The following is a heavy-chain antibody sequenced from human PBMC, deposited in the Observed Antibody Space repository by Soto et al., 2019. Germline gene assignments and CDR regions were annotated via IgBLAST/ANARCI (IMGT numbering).Heavy chain of an antibody. CDR2: IYYSGST. D-gene: IGHD5-18*01. CDR3: ASLRGYSYD. V-gene: IGHV4-39*01. CDR1: GGSISSSSYY. J-gene: IGHJ4*02. Sequence: PSETLSLTCTVSGGSISSSSYYWGWIRQPPGKGLEWIGSIYYSGSTYYNPSLKSRVTISVDTSKNQFSLKLSSVTAADTAVYYCASLRGYSYDWGQGTLVTVSS.